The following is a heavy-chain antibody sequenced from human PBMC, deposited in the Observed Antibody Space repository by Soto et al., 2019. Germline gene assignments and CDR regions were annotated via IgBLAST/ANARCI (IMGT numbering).Heavy chain of an antibody. CDR1: GGSFSGYY. Sequence: LSLTCAVYGGSFSGYYWSWIRQPPGKGLEWIGEINHSGSTNYNPSLKSRVTISVDTSKNQFSLKLSSVTAADTAVYYCAADRYCSGGSCYSGWFDPWGQGTLVTVSS. J-gene: IGHJ5*02. CDR2: INHSGST. CDR3: AADRYCSGGSCYSGWFDP. D-gene: IGHD2-15*01. V-gene: IGHV4-34*01.